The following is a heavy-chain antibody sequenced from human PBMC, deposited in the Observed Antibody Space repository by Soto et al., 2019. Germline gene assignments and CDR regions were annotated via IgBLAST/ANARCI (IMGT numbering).Heavy chain of an antibody. CDR1: GFTFSSYA. D-gene: IGHD2-8*01. Sequence: EVQLLESGGGLVQPGGSLRLSCAASGFTFSSYAMSWVRQAPGKGLEWGSDISGSGGSTYYADSVKGRFTISRDNSKNTLYLQMNSLRAEDTAVYYCAKDSGRFTNGLCYTAVRFDPWGQGSLVIVSS. CDR3: AKDSGRFTNGLCYTAVRFDP. J-gene: IGHJ5*02. V-gene: IGHV3-23*01. CDR2: ISGSGGST.